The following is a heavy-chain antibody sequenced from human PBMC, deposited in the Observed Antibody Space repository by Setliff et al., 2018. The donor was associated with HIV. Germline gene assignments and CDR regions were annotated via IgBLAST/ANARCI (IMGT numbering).Heavy chain of an antibody. Sequence: SVKVSCKASGVTFSSYAISWVRQAPGQGLDWMGGIIPVFGTTNYAQKFQGRVTITADESTSTAYMELSSLRSDDTAVYYCARGESSYYYYYMDVWGTGTTVTVSS. CDR3: ARGESSYYYYYMDV. CDR1: GVTFSSYA. J-gene: IGHJ6*03. V-gene: IGHV1-69*13. CDR2: IIPVFGTT.